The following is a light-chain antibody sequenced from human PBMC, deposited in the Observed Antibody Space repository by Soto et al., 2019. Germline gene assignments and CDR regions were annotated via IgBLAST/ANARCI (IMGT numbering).Light chain of an antibody. CDR2: DAS. V-gene: IGKV1-33*01. Sequence: DPRMTQSPSSLSASVGDRVTITCQASQDIGVYLSWYQQKPGQAPKLLIYDASDLETGVPSRFGGSGSATDFTLTIYNLEPDDIATYYCQQYDNLPYTFGQGTKLEI. CDR1: QDIGVY. CDR3: QQYDNLPYT. J-gene: IGKJ2*01.